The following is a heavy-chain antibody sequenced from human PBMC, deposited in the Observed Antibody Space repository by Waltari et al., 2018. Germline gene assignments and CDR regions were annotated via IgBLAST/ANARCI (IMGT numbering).Heavy chain of an antibody. V-gene: IGHV3-7*01. CDR3: AREGSTSYFDY. CDR2: IKQDGREK. J-gene: IGHJ4*02. D-gene: IGHD2-2*01. CDR1: GFTFSSYW. Sequence: EVQLVESGGGLVQPGGSLRLSCAASGFTFSSYWMSWVRQAPGKGLEWVANIKQDGREKYYVDSVKGRFTIARDNAKNSLYLQMNSLRAEDTAVYYCAREGSTSYFDYWGQGTLVTVSS.